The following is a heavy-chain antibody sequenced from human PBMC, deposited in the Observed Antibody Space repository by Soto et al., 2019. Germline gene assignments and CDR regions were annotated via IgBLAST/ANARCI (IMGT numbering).Heavy chain of an antibody. CDR3: ARVDCCSGGSCSSGSFDY. D-gene: IGHD2-15*01. V-gene: IGHV3-33*01. CDR2: IWYDGSNK. J-gene: IGHJ4*02. Sequence: QVQLVESGGGVVQPGRSLRLSCAASGFTFSSYGMHWVRQAPGKGLEWVAGIWYDGSNKYYDDSVKGRFTISRDKSKNTLYLQMSSLRAEDTAVYYCARVDCCSGGSCSSGSFDYWGQGTLVTVSS. CDR1: GFTFSSYG.